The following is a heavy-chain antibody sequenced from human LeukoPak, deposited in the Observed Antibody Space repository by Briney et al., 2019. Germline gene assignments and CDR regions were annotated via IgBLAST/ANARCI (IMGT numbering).Heavy chain of an antibody. CDR3: AKKRKSDVGYDFDY. CDR1: GFTFSSHA. D-gene: IGHD5-12*01. Sequence: GGSLRLSCAASGFTFSSHAMNWVRQAPGKGLEWVSFIGGGGDRTFYADSVKGRFTTSREDSENTLYLQMNSLKAEDTAIYYCAKKRKSDVGYDFDYWGQGILVTASS. V-gene: IGHV3-23*01. CDR2: IGGGGDRT. J-gene: IGHJ4*02.